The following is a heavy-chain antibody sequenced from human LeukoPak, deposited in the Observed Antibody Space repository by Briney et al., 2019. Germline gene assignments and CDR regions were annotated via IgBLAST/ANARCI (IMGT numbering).Heavy chain of an antibody. V-gene: IGHV3-11*04. CDR1: KFTFSDYY. Sequence: GGSLRLSCAASKFTFSDYYMSWIRQAPGKGLEWVSYISSISSTMYYADSVKGRFTISRDNAKNSLYLQMDSLRAEDTAIYYCARCGDGLPCDFDYWGQGTLVTVSS. D-gene: IGHD3-10*01. J-gene: IGHJ4*02. CDR3: ARCGDGLPCDFDY. CDR2: ISSISSTM.